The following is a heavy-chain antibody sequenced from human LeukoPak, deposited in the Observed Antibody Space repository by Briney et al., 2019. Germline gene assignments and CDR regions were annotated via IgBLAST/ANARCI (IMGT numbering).Heavy chain of an antibody. CDR3: ARGRNYYDSSGYVAVASQLHAFDI. CDR1: GGSISSGGYY. Sequence: PSETLSLTCTVSGGSISSGGYYWSWIRQHPGKGLEWIGYIYYSGSTYYNPSLKSRVTISVDTSKNQFSLKLSSVTAADTAVYYCARGRNYYDSSGYVAVASQLHAFDIWGQETMVTVSS. D-gene: IGHD3-22*01. CDR2: IYYSGST. V-gene: IGHV4-31*03. J-gene: IGHJ3*02.